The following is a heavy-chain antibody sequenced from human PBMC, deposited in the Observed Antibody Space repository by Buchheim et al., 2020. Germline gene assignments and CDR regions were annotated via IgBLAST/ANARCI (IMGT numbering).Heavy chain of an antibody. V-gene: IGHV3-23*01. CDR2: ISGSGGTT. D-gene: IGHD1-26*01. Sequence: EVQLLESGGGLVQHGGSLRLSCAASGFTFSSYAMNWVRQAPGKGLEWGSVISGSGGTTYYADSVNGRFTISRDNSKNTRSLQMNSLRAEDTAIYYCAKARSGRFFDYWGQG. CDR1: GFTFSSYA. J-gene: IGHJ4*02. CDR3: AKARSGRFFDY.